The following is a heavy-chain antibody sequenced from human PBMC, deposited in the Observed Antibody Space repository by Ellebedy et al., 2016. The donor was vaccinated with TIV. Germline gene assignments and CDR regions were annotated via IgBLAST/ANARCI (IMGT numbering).Heavy chain of an antibody. V-gene: IGHV3-7*03. Sequence: GESLKISCAASGFTFSSYWMSWVRQAPGKGLEWVANIKQDGREKNYVDSVKGRFTISRDNAKNSLYLQMNSLRAEDTAVYYCASSGIAVAAYDYWGQGTLVTVSS. CDR3: ASSGIAVAAYDY. CDR2: IKQDGREK. D-gene: IGHD6-19*01. CDR1: GFTFSSYW. J-gene: IGHJ4*02.